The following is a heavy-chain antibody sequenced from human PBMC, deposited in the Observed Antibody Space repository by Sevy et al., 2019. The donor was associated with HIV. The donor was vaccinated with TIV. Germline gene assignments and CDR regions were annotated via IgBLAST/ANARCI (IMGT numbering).Heavy chain of an antibody. CDR2: FDPQDDEI. Sequence: ASVKVSCKVSGYTLTKLSIHWVRQAPGKGLEWLGDFDPQDDEIIYAQRFQGRLTMTEETSTETAYMELSSRTSEDTAVYYCATVGLRYYSGSSSYQGDWFDPWGQGTLVTVSS. V-gene: IGHV1-24*01. D-gene: IGHD2-15*01. CDR1: GYTLTKLS. J-gene: IGHJ5*02. CDR3: ATVGLRYYSGSSSYQGDWFDP.